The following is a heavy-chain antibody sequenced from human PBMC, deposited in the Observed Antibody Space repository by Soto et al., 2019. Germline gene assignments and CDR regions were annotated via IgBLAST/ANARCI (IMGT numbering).Heavy chain of an antibody. CDR1: GFSLSNARMG. CDR3: ARIGSPLRYFDWLFPFDY. D-gene: IGHD3-9*01. J-gene: IGHJ4*02. CDR2: IFSNDEK. Sequence: QVTLKESGPVLVKPTETLTLTCTVSGFSLSNARMGVSWIRQPPGKALEWLAHIFSNDEKSYSTSLKSRLTISKDTSKSQVVLTMTNMDPVDTATYYCARIGSPLRYFDWLFPFDYWGQGTLVTVSS. V-gene: IGHV2-26*01.